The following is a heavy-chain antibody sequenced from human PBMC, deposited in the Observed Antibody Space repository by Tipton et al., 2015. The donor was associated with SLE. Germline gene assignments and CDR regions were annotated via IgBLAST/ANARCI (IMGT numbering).Heavy chain of an antibody. CDR1: GGSVSSSSKY. Sequence: TLSLTCTVSGGSVSSSSKYWAWIRQPPGKGLEWIGSIYYTGTTTYYNSFLKSRVTMSVDTSKNQFSLRLSSVTAADTAVYYCAVESLRHSLVKSEIVILQAPGFDPWGQGTLVTVSS. V-gene: IGHV4-39*07. J-gene: IGHJ5*01. D-gene: IGHD3-16*02. CDR3: AVESLRHSLVKSEIVILQAPGFDP. CDR2: IYYTGTTT.